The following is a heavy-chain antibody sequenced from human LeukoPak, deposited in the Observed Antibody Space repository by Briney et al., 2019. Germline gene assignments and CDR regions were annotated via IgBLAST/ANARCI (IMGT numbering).Heavy chain of an antibody. CDR2: IYSGGST. D-gene: IGHD1-26*01. Sequence: GGSLRLSCAASGFTFSSYEMNWVRQAPGKGLEWVSVIYSGGSTYYADSVKGRFTISRDNSKNTLYLQMNSLRAEDTAVYYCACTAWELLTLGAFDIWGQGTMVTVSS. J-gene: IGHJ3*02. CDR3: ACTAWELLTLGAFDI. V-gene: IGHV3-53*01. CDR1: GFTFSSYE.